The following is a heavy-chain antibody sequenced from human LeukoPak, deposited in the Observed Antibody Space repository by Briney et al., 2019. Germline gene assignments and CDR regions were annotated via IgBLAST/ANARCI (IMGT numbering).Heavy chain of an antibody. J-gene: IGHJ6*03. CDR3: ATGTGPGIAAAGTAYYYYYYMDV. D-gene: IGHD6-13*01. CDR1: GYTFTSYG. Sequence: VASVKVSCKASGYTFTSYGISWVRQAPGQGLEWMGWISAYNGNTNYAQKLQGRVTMTTDTSTSTAYMELRSLRSEDTAVYYCATGTGPGIAAAGTAYYYYYYMDVWGKGTTVTVSS. V-gene: IGHV1-18*01. CDR2: ISAYNGNT.